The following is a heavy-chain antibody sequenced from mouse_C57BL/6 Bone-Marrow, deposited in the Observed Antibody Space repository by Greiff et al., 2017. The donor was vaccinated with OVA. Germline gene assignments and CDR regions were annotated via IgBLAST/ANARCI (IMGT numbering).Heavy chain of an antibody. CDR1: GYTFTSYW. V-gene: IGHV1-64*01. J-gene: IGHJ2*01. D-gene: IGHD1-1*01. CDR2: IHPNSGST. CDR3: AKGYDYGSRYYFDY. Sequence: QVQLQQPGAELVKPGASVKLSCKASGYTFTSYWMHWVKQRPGQGLEWIGMIHPNSGSTNYNEKFKSKATLTVDKSSGTAYMQLSSLTSEDSAVYYSAKGYDYGSRYYFDYWGQGTTLTVSS.